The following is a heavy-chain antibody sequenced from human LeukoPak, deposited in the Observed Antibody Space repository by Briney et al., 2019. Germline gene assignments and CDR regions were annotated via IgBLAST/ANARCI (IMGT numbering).Heavy chain of an antibody. Sequence: SETLSLTCTVSGGSISSYYWSWIRQPPGKGLEWIGYIYYSGSTNYNPSLKSRVTISVDTSKNQFSLKLSSVTAADTAVYYCARISGVRGGNYMDVWGKGTTVTVSS. V-gene: IGHV4-59*01. D-gene: IGHD3-10*01. CDR3: ARISGVRGGNYMDV. J-gene: IGHJ6*03. CDR2: IYYSGST. CDR1: GGSISSYY.